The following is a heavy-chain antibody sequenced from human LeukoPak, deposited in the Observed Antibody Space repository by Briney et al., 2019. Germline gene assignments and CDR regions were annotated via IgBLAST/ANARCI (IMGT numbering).Heavy chain of an antibody. J-gene: IGHJ4*02. CDR2: ISGGGGST. D-gene: IGHD5-18*01. Sequence: AGGSLRLSCAASGFTFSSYVMSWVRQAPGKGLEWVSAISGGGGSTYYADSVKGRFTISRDNSKNTLYLQMNSLRAEDTAVYYCAKTSGYDFPVRGYSYAIDYWGQGTLVTVSS. CDR1: GFTFSSYV. CDR3: AKTSGYDFPVRGYSYAIDY. V-gene: IGHV3-23*01.